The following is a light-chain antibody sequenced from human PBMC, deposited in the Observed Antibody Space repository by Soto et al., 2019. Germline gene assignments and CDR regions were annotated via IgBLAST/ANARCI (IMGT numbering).Light chain of an antibody. CDR2: GAS. J-gene: IGKJ1*01. CDR3: QQYDTSPRT. CDR1: QSLSSNY. Sequence: EIVLTQSPGTLSLSPGERATLSCRASQSLSSNYLAWHQQKTGQAPRLLIYGASSRATGIPDRFSGGGSGTDFTLTITRLEPEDFAVYYCQQYDTSPRTFGQGTKVEIK. V-gene: IGKV3-20*01.